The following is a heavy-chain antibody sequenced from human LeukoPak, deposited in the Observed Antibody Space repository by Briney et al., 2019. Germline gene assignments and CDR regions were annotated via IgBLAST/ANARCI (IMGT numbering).Heavy chain of an antibody. V-gene: IGHV4-30-4*01. J-gene: IGHJ6*02. CDR1: GGSISSGDYY. CDR2: IYYSGST. CDR3: ARDAMVRGVISMYYYYYGMDV. Sequence: SETLSLTCTVSGGSISSGDYYWSWIRQPPGTGLEWIGYIYYSGSTYYNPSLKSRVTISVDTSKNQFPLKLSSVTAADTAVYYCARDAMVRGVISMYYYYYGMDVWGQGTTVTVSS. D-gene: IGHD3-10*01.